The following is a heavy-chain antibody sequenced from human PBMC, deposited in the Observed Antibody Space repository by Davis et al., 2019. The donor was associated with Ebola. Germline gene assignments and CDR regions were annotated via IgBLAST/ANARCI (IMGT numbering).Heavy chain of an antibody. D-gene: IGHD6-13*01. Sequence: ASVKVSCKASGYTFTGYYMHWVRQAPGQGLEWMGWMNPNSGNTGYAQKFQGRVTMTRNTSISTAYMELSSLRSEDTAVYYCAYLKYTSSWSDAFDIWGQGTMVTVSS. CDR3: AYLKYTSSWSDAFDI. J-gene: IGHJ3*02. CDR2: MNPNSGNT. V-gene: IGHV1-8*02. CDR1: GYTFTGYY.